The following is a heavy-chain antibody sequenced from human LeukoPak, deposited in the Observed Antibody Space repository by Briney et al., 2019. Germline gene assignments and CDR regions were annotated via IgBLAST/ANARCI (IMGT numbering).Heavy chain of an antibody. V-gene: IGHV3-74*03. CDR3: ARAPPSNGYSYHFDV. D-gene: IGHD5-18*01. J-gene: IGHJ3*01. Sequence: GGSLRLSCAASGFTFSSQWMHWVRQAPGKGLVWVSRIYRDGSGVMYADSVKGRFTISRDNAKNTLYLQMNTLRAEDTAVYYCARAPPSNGYSYHFDVWGQGTMVTVSS. CDR1: GFTFSSQW. CDR2: IYRDGSGV.